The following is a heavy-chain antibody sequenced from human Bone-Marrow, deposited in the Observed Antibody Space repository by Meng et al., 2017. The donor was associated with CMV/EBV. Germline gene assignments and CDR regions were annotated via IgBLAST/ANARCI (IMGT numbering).Heavy chain of an antibody. CDR1: GSLSSSSHY. CDR3: ARHHHVNGWKYYFDY. J-gene: IGHJ4*02. V-gene: IGHV4-39*01. CDR2: VYYSGST. D-gene: IGHD6-19*01. Sequence: GSLSSSSHYWGWIRQPPGKGLEWIGSVYYSGSTYYNPSLRSRVTISVDTSKNQFSLKLSAVTAADAAVYYCARHHHVNGWKYYFDYWGQGTLVTVSS.